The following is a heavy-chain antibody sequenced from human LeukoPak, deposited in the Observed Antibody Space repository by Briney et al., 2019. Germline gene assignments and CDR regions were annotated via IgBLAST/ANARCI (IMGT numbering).Heavy chain of an antibody. Sequence: GGSLRLSCAASGFTFSSYEMNWVRQAPGKGLEWVSYISSSGSTIYYADSVKGRFTISRDNAKNSLYLQMNSLRAEDTAVYYCARIDWSGDYYYYYMDVWGKGTTVTVSS. V-gene: IGHV3-48*03. CDR2: ISSSGSTI. CDR1: GFTFSSYE. J-gene: IGHJ6*03. CDR3: ARIDWSGDYYYYYMDV. D-gene: IGHD3-9*01.